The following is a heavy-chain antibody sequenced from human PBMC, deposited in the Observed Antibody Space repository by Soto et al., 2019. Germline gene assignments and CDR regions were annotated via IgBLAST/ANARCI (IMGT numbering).Heavy chain of an antibody. Sequence: GGSLRLSCTASGFTFSNYAMSWVRQAPGKGLEWVSAMSDSGTTFYADSVKGRFTISRDNSKNMLYLQMNSLRAEDTAIYYCAKGSDYFDYWGQGTLVTVSS. CDR3: AKGSDYFDY. V-gene: IGHV3-23*01. CDR2: MSDSGTT. CDR1: GFTFSNYA. J-gene: IGHJ4*02.